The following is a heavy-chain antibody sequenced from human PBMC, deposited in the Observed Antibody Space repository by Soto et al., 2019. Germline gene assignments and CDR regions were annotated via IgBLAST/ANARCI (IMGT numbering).Heavy chain of an antibody. Sequence: ASVKVSCKASVFSVDTTYCIHWVRWAPGQGLEWMGSINPNSGDTNYAQNFQGRVTMTRDTSISTAYMEVSSLTSDDTAVYYCGSPRSGPSPDVGHWGHGTMVTVSS. J-gene: IGHJ4*01. V-gene: IGHV1-2*02. CDR2: INPNSGDT. CDR3: GSPRSGPSPDVGH. D-gene: IGHD2-15*01. CDR1: VFSVDTTYC.